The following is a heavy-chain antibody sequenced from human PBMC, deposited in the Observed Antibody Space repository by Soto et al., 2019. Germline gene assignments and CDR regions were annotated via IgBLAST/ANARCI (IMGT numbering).Heavy chain of an antibody. J-gene: IGHJ4*02. CDR3: ARLWGYGDYGEMGY. Sequence: QGQLVQSGAEVKKPGASVKVSGKASGYTFTSYGISWVRQAPGQGLEWMGWISAYNGNTNYAQKLQGRVTMTTDTATSTAYMQLRSLRSDDTAVYYCARLWGYGDYGEMGYWGQGTLVTVSS. CDR2: ISAYNGNT. CDR1: GYTFTSYG. D-gene: IGHD4-17*01. V-gene: IGHV1-18*01.